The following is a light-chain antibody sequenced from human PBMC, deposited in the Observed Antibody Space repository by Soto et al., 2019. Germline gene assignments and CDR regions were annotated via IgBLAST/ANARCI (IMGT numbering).Light chain of an antibody. CDR2: GAS. V-gene: IGKV3-15*01. Sequence: EIVMTQSPATLSVSPGERATLSCRASQSVTSNLAWYQQKPGQAPRLLIYGASTRATGIPARFSGSGSGTEFTLTISSLQSEDFAVYYCQQYNTWSTFGQGTKVEI. J-gene: IGKJ1*01. CDR1: QSVTSN. CDR3: QQYNTWST.